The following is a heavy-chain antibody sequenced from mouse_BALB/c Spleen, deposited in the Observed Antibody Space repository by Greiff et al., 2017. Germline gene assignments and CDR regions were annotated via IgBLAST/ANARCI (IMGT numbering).Heavy chain of an antibody. CDR2: INPYNDGT. J-gene: IGHJ3*01. CDR3: ARGGQLGRGSWFAY. D-gene: IGHD4-1*02. V-gene: IGHV1-14*01. Sequence: EVKLMESGPELVKPGASVKMSCKASGYTFTSYVMHWVKQKPGQGLEWIGYINPYNDGTKYNEKFKGKATLTSDKSSSTAYMELSSLTSEDSAVYYGARGGQLGRGSWFAYWGEGTLVTVSA. CDR1: GYTFTSYV.